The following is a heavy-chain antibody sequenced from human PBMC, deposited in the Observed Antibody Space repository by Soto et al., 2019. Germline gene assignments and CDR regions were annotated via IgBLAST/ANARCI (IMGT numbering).Heavy chain of an antibody. CDR3: AKERDYYDSSGRMDV. CDR1: GFTFSSYG. J-gene: IGHJ6*02. D-gene: IGHD3-22*01. CDR2: ISYDGSNK. V-gene: IGHV3-30*18. Sequence: PGGSLRLSCAASGFTFSSYGMHWVRQAPGKGLEWVAVISYDGSNKYYADSVKGRFTISRDNSKNTLYLQMNSLRAEDTAVYYCAKERDYYDSSGRMDVWGQGTTVTVSS.